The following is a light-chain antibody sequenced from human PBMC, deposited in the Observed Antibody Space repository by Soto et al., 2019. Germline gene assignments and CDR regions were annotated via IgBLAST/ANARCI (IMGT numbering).Light chain of an antibody. Sequence: DIQMTQSPSSVSASVGDRVTITCRASQGIGSWLAWVQQKPGKAPKLLIYAASTLQSGVPSRFSGSGSGTDFTLTISSLQPEDFATYYCQQANSFPRTFGPGTKVDIK. CDR2: AAS. CDR1: QGIGSW. CDR3: QQANSFPRT. V-gene: IGKV1-12*01. J-gene: IGKJ3*01.